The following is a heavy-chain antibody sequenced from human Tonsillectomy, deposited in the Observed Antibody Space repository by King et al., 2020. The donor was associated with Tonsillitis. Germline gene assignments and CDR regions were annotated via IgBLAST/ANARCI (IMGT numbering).Heavy chain of an antibody. Sequence: VQLQESGPGLVKPSETLSLTCTVSGGSMSGYYWSWIRQPPGKGLEWIGFIYYSGSTNHNPSLKSRVTISVDTSKNQFSLRLSSVTAADTAVYYCARGLSGPDYWGQGTLVTVSS. V-gene: IGHV4-59*01. CDR3: ARGLSGPDY. CDR2: IYYSGST. CDR1: GGSMSGYY. J-gene: IGHJ4*02.